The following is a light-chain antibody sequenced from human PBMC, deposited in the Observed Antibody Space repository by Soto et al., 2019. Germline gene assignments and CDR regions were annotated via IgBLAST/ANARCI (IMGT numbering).Light chain of an antibody. V-gene: IGLV1-40*01. J-gene: IGLJ2*01. CDR2: GNN. CDR1: SSNIGAGYD. CDR3: QSYDSSLSGSV. Sequence: QSVLTQPPSVSGAPGQRVTISCTGSSSNIGAGYDVHWYQQLPGTAPKLLIYGNNNRPSGVPDRFSGSKPGTSASLAITGLQAEDEADYYCQSYDSSLSGSVFGGGTQLTVL.